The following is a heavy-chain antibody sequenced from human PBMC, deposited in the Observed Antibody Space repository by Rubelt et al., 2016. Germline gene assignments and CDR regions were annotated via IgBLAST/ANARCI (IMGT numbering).Heavy chain of an antibody. J-gene: IGHJ4*02. V-gene: IGHV1-69*01. D-gene: IGHD4-23*01. Sequence: QVQLVQSGAEVKKPGSSVKVSCKSSGGTFSSHAISWVRQAPGQGLEWRGGIIPIFGTANYAQKFQGRVTFTAEESTSTAYMEPSSLRAEDTAVYYCAITRPDYGGHAWAKGNDYWGQGTLVTVS. CDR3: AITRPDYGGHAWAKGNDY. CDR1: GGTFSSHA. CDR2: IIPIFGTA.